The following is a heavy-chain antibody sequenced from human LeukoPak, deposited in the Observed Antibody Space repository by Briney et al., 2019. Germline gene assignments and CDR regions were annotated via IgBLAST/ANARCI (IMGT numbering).Heavy chain of an antibody. CDR3: ARDRCSGGSCYSEEYFQH. Sequence: ASVKVSCTASGYTFTGSYMHWVRQAPGQGLEWMGWINPNSGGTNYAQKFQGRVTMTRDTSISTAYMELSRLRSDDTAVYYCARDRCSGGSCYSEEYFQHWGQGTLVTVSS. V-gene: IGHV1-2*02. D-gene: IGHD2-15*01. J-gene: IGHJ1*01. CDR2: INPNSGGT. CDR1: GYTFTGSY.